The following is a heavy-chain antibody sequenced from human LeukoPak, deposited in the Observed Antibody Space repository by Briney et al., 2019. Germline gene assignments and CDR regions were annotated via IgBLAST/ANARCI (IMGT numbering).Heavy chain of an antibody. CDR3: ARGETAMVLSSFDY. Sequence: SVKVSCKASGGTFSSYAISWVRQAPGQGLEWMGRIIPILGIANYAQKFQGGVTITADKSTSTAYMELSSLRSEDTAVYYCARGETAMVLSSFDYWGQGTLVTVSS. CDR1: GGTFSSYA. J-gene: IGHJ4*02. V-gene: IGHV1-69*04. CDR2: IIPILGIA. D-gene: IGHD5-18*01.